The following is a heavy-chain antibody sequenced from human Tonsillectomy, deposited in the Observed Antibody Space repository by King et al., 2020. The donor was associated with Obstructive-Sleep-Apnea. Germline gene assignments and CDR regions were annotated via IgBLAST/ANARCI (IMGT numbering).Heavy chain of an antibody. CDR2: IDWDDDK. D-gene: IGHD6-13*01. CDR3: ARIVERSSWYALDY. CDR1: GFSLTTHAMC. V-gene: IGHV2-70*01. J-gene: IGHJ4*02. Sequence: VTLKESGPALVKPTQTLTLICTFSGFSLTTHAMCVSWIRQPPGKALEWLALIDWDDDKYYRTSLKTRLTISKDTSKNQVVLTVTNMDPVDTATYYCARIVERSSWYALDYWGQGTLVTVSS.